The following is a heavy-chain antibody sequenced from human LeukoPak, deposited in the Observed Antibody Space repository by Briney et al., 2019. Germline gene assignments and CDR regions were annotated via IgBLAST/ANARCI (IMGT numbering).Heavy chain of an antibody. V-gene: IGHV1-69*13. CDR2: IIPIFVTT. Sequence: ASVKVSCKASGGTFSSYAISWVRQAPGQGLEWMGGIIPIFVTTNYAQTFQGRVTISADESTSTAYMELSTLRSEDTAVYYCATSGYYFDTTGYFTNYFDCWGQGTLVTVSS. D-gene: IGHD3-22*01. J-gene: IGHJ4*02. CDR3: ATSGYYFDTTGYFTNYFDC. CDR1: GGTFSSYA.